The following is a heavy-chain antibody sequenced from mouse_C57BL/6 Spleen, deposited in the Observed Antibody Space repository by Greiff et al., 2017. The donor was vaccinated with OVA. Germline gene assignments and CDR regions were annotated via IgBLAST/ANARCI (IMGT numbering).Heavy chain of an antibody. CDR2: ISSGGSYT. Sequence: EVKLVESGGDLVKPGGSLKLSCAASGFTFSSYGMSWVRQTPDKRLEWVATISSGGSYTYYPDSVKGRFTISRDNAKNTLYLQMSSLKSEDTAMYYCARQDTTYFDYWGQGTTLTVSS. CDR1: GFTFSSYG. V-gene: IGHV5-6*01. J-gene: IGHJ2*01. D-gene: IGHD1-1*01. CDR3: ARQDTTYFDY.